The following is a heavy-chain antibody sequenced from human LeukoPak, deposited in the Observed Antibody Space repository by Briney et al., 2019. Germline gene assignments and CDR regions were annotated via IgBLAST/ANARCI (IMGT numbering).Heavy chain of an antibody. CDR1: GYTFTSYG. D-gene: IGHD4-17*01. J-gene: IGHJ6*03. CDR2: ISAYNGNT. CDR3: ARRGGKNYGDYVVYYYYMDV. Sequence: ASVKVSCKASGYTFTSYGISWVRQAPGQGLEWMGWISAYNGNTNYAQKIQGRVTMPTDTSTSAAYMELRSLISDDTAVYYCARRGGKNYGDYVVYYYYMDVWGKGTTVTVSS. V-gene: IGHV1-18*01.